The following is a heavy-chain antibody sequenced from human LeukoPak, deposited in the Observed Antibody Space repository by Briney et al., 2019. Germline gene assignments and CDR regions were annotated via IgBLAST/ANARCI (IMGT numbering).Heavy chain of an antibody. J-gene: IGHJ6*03. D-gene: IGHD5-18*01. CDR1: GYTFTGYY. CDR3: AKAGIQLWEGDSFYYYLDV. V-gene: IGHV1-2*02. CDR2: INPNSGGT. Sequence: ASVKVSCKASGYTFTGYYMRLVRQAPGQGLGWMGWINPNSGGTNYAQKFQGRVTLTADKSTGTAYLELNSLRSEETAVYYCAKAGIQLWEGDSFYYYLDVWGKGTTVTVSS.